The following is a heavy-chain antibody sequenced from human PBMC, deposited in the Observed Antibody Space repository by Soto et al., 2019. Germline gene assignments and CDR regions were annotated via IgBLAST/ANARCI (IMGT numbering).Heavy chain of an antibody. V-gene: IGHV4-31*03. J-gene: IGHJ5*02. CDR2: ICYSGNT. Sequence: QVQLQESGPGLVKPSQTLSLTCTVSGASIRSAGYCWTWIRQHPGKGLEWIGYICYSGNTYYNSSLKSRVTISVDASKNQFSLRLSSVTAADTGVDYCARQRNGGADPWGQGTLVTVSS. CDR3: ARQRNGGADP. D-gene: IGHD2-21*01. CDR1: GASIRSAGYC.